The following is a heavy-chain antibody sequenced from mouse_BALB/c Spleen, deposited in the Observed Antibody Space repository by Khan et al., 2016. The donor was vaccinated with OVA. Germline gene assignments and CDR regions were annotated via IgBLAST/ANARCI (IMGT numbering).Heavy chain of an antibody. V-gene: IGHV1-22*01. D-gene: IGHD3-3*01. CDR2: INPKNGAT. CDR1: GYTFTEYT. Sequence: EVQLQQSGPELVKPGASVKMSCKTSGYTFTEYTLHWVKQSHGKSLEWIGVINPKNGATSYNQKFKGKATLTVDQSSSTAYMEFRSLTSEDSAVYYCARDAGRYWGQGTSVTVSS. J-gene: IGHJ4*01. CDR3: ARDAGRY.